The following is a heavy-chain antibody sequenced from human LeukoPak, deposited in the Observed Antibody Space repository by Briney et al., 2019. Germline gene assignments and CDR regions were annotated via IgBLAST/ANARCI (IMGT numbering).Heavy chain of an antibody. J-gene: IGHJ4*02. V-gene: IGHV4-39*07. D-gene: IGHD4-23*01. CDR1: GGSISSSSYY. Sequence: SETLSLTCTVSGGSISSSSYYWGWIRQPPGKGLEWIGSIYYSGSTYYNPSLKSRVTISVDTSKNQFSLKLSPVIAADTAVYYCARVGVDYSGNIIKYYFDYWGQGTLVTVSS. CDR3: ARVGVDYSGNIIKYYFDY. CDR2: IYYSGST.